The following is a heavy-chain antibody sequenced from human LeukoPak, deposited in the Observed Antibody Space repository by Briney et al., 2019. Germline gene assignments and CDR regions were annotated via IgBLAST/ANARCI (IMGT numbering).Heavy chain of an antibody. CDR3: ARGGSSGYGPFDY. V-gene: IGHV4-59*01. Sequence: PSETLSLTCTVSGGSISSYYWSWIRQPPGKGLEWIAYIFYSGSANYNPSLKSRVTMSVDTSKNQFSLKLSSVTAADTAVYYCARGGSSGYGPFDYWGQGTLVTVSS. CDR2: IFYSGSA. CDR1: GGSISSYY. J-gene: IGHJ4*02. D-gene: IGHD5-12*01.